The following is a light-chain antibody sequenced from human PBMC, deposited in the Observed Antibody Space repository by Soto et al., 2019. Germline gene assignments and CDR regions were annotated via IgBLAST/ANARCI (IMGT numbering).Light chain of an antibody. CDR3: QQYNNWPR. J-gene: IGKJ1*01. Sequence: EIVLTQSPATQLLSPGARATLRFRASQSVSSHLAWYQQKPGQAPRLLSYGASTRATGIPARFSGSGSGTALTVTISSLQSEDFAVSYCQQYNNWPRFGQGTRWRS. CDR1: QSVSSH. CDR2: GAS. V-gene: IGKV3-15*01.